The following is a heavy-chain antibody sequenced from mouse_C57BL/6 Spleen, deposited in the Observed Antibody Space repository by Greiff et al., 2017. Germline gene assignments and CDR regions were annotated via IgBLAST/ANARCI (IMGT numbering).Heavy chain of an antibody. Sequence: VQLQQSGAELARPGASVKLSCKASGYTFTSYGISWVKQRTGQGLEWIGEIYPRSGHTYYNEKFKGKAPLTADKSSSTAYMELRSLTSEDSAVYFCARHYGSNEAWFAYWGQGTLVTVSA. J-gene: IGHJ3*01. CDR1: GYTFTSYG. D-gene: IGHD1-1*01. CDR3: ARHYGSNEAWFAY. CDR2: IYPRSGHT. V-gene: IGHV1-81*01.